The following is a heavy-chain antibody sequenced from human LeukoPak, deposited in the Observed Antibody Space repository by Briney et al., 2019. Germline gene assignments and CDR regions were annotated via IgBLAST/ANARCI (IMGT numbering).Heavy chain of an antibody. CDR2: IRTSNPTI. D-gene: IGHD4-23*01. CDR3: VRDHRWGFDY. V-gene: IGHV3-48*01. Sequence: GGSLRLSCAASGFTFSSYSMNWVRQAPGKGLEWVSYIRTSNPTIYYADSVKGRFTVSRDDAENPLYLQMNSLRVEDTAIYYCVRDHRWGFDYWGQGTLVTVSS. CDR1: GFTFSSYS. J-gene: IGHJ4*02.